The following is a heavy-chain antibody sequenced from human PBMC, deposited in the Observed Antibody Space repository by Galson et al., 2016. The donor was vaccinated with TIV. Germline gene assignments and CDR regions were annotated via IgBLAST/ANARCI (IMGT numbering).Heavy chain of an antibody. CDR1: GVTFSYFA. CDR3: ARDRNSAMDTYYYYYGMDV. V-gene: IGHV1-69*13. Sequence: SVKVSCKASGVTFSYFAFSWVRQAPGQGLEWMGGIVPLLGSTNYAQRLQGRVALTADESTSTVYMELTSLRSDDTAVYYCARDRNSAMDTYYYYYGMDVWGQGTTVTVSS. J-gene: IGHJ6*02. D-gene: IGHD2/OR15-2a*01. CDR2: IVPLLGST.